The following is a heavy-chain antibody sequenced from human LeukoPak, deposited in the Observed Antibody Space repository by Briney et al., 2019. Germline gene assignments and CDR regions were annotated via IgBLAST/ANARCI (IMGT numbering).Heavy chain of an antibody. CDR3: AEKYDFFDY. Sequence: PGGSLRLSCAASGFTFDDYTMHWVRQAPGKGLEWVSLISWDGGSTYYADSVKGRFTISRDNSKNTLYLQMNSLRAEDTAVYYCAEKYDFFDYWGQGTLITVSS. CDR1: GFTFDDYT. CDR2: ISWDGGST. D-gene: IGHD3-3*01. V-gene: IGHV3-43*01. J-gene: IGHJ4*02.